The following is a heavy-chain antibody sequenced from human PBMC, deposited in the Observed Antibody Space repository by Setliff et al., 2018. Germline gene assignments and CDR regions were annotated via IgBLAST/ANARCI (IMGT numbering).Heavy chain of an antibody. J-gene: IGHJ4*02. CDR2: ISAYSGNT. Sequence: ASVKVSCKTSGYKFNDYAISWVRQGPGQGLEWMGWISAYSGNTYYAQKLHDRVTLTTDTSTSTAYMELRSLGTDDTAVYYCARGYYNANGYPTQYWGQGTLVTVSS. CDR1: GYKFNDYA. V-gene: IGHV1-18*01. CDR3: ARGYYNANGYPTQY. D-gene: IGHD3-10*01.